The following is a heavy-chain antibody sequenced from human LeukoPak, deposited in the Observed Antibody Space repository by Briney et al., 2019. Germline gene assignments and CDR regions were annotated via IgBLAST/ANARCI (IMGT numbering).Heavy chain of an antibody. CDR3: ARAGLWDSSYTSGYHNGAFDI. CDR2: IKPNSGGT. D-gene: IGHD3-22*01. J-gene: IGHJ3*02. CDR1: GYTFTDYY. V-gene: IGHV1-2*06. Sequence: ASVKLSCKASGYTFTDYYMHWVRQAPAQGLEWMGRIKPNSGGTNYGQKFQGRVTMTRDTSISIAYMELSNLRSDDTAVYYCARAGLWDSSYTSGYHNGAFDIWGQGTMVTVSS.